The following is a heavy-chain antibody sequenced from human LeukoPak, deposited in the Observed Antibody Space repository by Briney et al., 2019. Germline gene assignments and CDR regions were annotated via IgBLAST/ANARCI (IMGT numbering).Heavy chain of an antibody. Sequence: GGSLRPSCAASGFTFSSYWMSWVRQAPGKGLEWVANIKQDGSEKYYVDSVKGRFTISRDNAKNSLYLQMNSLRAEDTAVYYCARVVTTVTTWDNWYFDLWGRGTLVTVSS. CDR1: GFTFSSYW. CDR2: IKQDGSEK. CDR3: ARVVTTVTTWDNWYFDL. V-gene: IGHV3-7*01. D-gene: IGHD4-17*01. J-gene: IGHJ2*01.